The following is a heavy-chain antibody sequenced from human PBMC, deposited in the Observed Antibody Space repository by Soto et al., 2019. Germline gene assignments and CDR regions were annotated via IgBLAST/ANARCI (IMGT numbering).Heavy chain of an antibody. V-gene: IGHV4-59*01. CDR2: IYYSGST. J-gene: IGHJ6*02. Sequence: SETLSLTYTVSGGSIISYYWSWIRQPPGKGLEWIGYIYYSGSTNYNPSLKSRVTVTRDTSIGAAYLELTGLKSDDTAIYYCARDQQKYNPSFYHYYAMDLWGQGTTVTVSS. CDR1: GGSIISYY. CDR3: ARDQQKYNPSFYHYYAMDL. D-gene: IGHD1-20*01.